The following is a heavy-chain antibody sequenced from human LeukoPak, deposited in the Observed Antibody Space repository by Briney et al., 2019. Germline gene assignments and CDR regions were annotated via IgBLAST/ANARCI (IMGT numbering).Heavy chain of an antibody. CDR3: ARDYVSSSWPRDWFDP. D-gene: IGHD6-13*01. CDR2: INPNSGGT. CDR1: GYTFTGYY. V-gene: IGHV1-2*02. Sequence: PEASVKVSCKASGYTFTGYYMHWVRQAPGQGLEWMGWINPNSGGTNYAQKFQGRVTMTRDTSISTAYMELSRLRSDDTAVYYCARDYVSSSWPRDWFDPWGQGTLVTVSS. J-gene: IGHJ5*02.